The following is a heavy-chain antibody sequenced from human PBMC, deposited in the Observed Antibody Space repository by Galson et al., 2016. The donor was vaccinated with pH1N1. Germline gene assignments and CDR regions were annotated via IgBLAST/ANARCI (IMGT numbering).Heavy chain of an antibody. J-gene: IGHJ6*02. CDR2: ISGSGGTT. D-gene: IGHD2-2*01. CDR1: GFTFSSYA. Sequence: PARSLRLSCAASGFTFSSYAMYWVRQAPGKGLEWVSAISGSGGTTHDADSVKGRFTISRDNSKNTLYLQMHSLRAEDTATYYCAKVTDVCTVTRCFPYGMHAWSQGTTVTVSS. V-gene: IGHV3-23*01. CDR3: AKVTDVCTVTRCFPYGMHA.